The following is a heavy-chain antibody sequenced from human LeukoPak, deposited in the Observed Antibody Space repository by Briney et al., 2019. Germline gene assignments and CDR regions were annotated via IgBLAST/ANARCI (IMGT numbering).Heavy chain of an antibody. CDR3: ARSDTPYCSSTSCYEGYFDY. V-gene: IGHV3-23*01. D-gene: IGHD2-2*01. CDR2: ISVSGNT. Sequence: AGGSLRLSCAASGFTLSSYAMSWVRQAPGKGLEWVSAISVSGNTYHADSVKGRFTISRDNAKNSLYLQMNSLRAEDTAVYYCARSDTPYCSSTSCYEGYFDYWGQGTLVTVSS. CDR1: GFTLSSYA. J-gene: IGHJ4*02.